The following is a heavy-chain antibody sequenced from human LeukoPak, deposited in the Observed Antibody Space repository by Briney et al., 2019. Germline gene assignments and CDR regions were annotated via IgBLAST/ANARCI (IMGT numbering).Heavy chain of an antibody. CDR3: ARCDFPGYGSGSYPY. CDR1: ARSVSDYY. CDR2: INYSGST. J-gene: IGHJ4*02. D-gene: IGHD3-10*01. Sequence: SETLSLTCALYARSVSDYYAGSIRQPPGKGLEWIGEINYSGSTNYNPSLKSRVTMSVDTSKNQFSLKLSSVTAADTAMYYCARCDFPGYGSGSYPYWGQGTLVTVSS. V-gene: IGHV4-34*01.